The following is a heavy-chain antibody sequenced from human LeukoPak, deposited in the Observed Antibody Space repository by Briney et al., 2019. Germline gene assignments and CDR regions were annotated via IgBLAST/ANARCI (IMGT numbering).Heavy chain of an antibody. V-gene: IGHV3-30*18. CDR3: AKSLHRGLLNINPTPFDY. CDR2: ISYDGSNK. J-gene: IGHJ4*02. D-gene: IGHD1-26*01. CDR1: GFTFSSYG. Sequence: QSGGSLRLSCAASGFTFSSYGMHWVRQASGKGLEWVAVISYDGSNKYYADSVKGRFTISRDNSKNTLYLQMNSLRAEDTAVYYCAKSLHRGLLNINPTPFDYWGQGTLVTVSS.